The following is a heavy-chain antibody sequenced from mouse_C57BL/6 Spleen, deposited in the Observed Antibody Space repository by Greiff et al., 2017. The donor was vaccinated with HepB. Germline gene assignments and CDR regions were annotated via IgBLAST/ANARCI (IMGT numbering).Heavy chain of an antibody. CDR3: ARSGGLRLPVFAY. D-gene: IGHD3-2*02. J-gene: IGHJ3*01. CDR2: IYPGDGDT. Sequence: VMLVESGAELVKPGASVKISCKASGYAFSSYWMNWVKQRPGKGLEWIGQIYPGDGDTNYNGKFKGKATLTADKSSSTAYMQLSSLTSEDSAVYFCARSGGLRLPVFAYWGQGTLVTVSA. V-gene: IGHV1-80*01. CDR1: GYAFSSYW.